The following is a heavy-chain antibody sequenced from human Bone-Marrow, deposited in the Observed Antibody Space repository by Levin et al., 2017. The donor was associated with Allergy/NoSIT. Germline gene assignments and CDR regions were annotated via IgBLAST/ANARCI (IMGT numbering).Heavy chain of an antibody. D-gene: IGHD4-17*01. CDR3: ARGTTVTTVDY. Sequence: PGGSLRLSCAASGFTFSSYEMNWVRQAPGKGLEWVSYISSSGSTIYYADSVKGRFTISRDNAKNSLYLQMNSLRAEDTAVYYCARGTTVTTVDYWGQGTLVTVSS. CDR1: GFTFSSYE. V-gene: IGHV3-48*03. CDR2: ISSSGSTI. J-gene: IGHJ4*02.